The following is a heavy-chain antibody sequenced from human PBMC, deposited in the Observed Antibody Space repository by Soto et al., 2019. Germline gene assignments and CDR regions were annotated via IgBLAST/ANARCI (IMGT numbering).Heavy chain of an antibody. J-gene: IGHJ6*02. CDR3: ARHGGGRFSEYLPGGFFYYYGMDV. CDR1: GGSISRGSYY. V-gene: IGHV4-39*01. CDR2: FYYSGST. D-gene: IGHD3-3*01. Sequence: SETLSLTCTVSGGSISRGSYYWGWIRQPPGKGLEWIGHFYYSGSTCYNPSLKSRVTISVDTSKNQFSLQLSSVPAAHTAVFYCARHGGGRFSEYLPGGFFYYYGMDVWGQGTTVTVSS.